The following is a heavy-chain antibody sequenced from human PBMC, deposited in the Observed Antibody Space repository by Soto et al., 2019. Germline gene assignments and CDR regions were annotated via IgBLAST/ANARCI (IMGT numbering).Heavy chain of an antibody. V-gene: IGHV3-48*03. J-gene: IGHJ4*02. CDR2: ISSRGSTI. CDR3: MVGGQYYFDY. CDR1: GFTFSSYE. D-gene: IGHD3-10*01. Sequence: EVQLVESGGGLVQPGGSLRLSCAASGFTFSSYEMNWVRQAPGKGLEWVSYISSRGSTIYYADSVKGRFTISRDNAKNSLYLQMNSLSAEDKAVYYCMVGGQYYFDYWGQGTLVTVSS.